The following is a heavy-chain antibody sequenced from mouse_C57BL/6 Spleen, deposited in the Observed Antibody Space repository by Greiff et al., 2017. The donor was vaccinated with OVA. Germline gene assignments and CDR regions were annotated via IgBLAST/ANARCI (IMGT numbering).Heavy chain of an antibody. J-gene: IGHJ1*03. CDR3: TTGYYGSRGYFDV. D-gene: IGHD1-1*01. CDR2: IDPEDGDT. CDR1: GFNIKDYY. Sequence: DVQLQESGAELVRPGASVKLSCTASGFNIKDYYMHWVKQRPEQGLEWIGRIDPEDGDTEYAPKFQGKATMTADTSSNTAYLQLSSLTSEDTAVYYCTTGYYGSRGYFDVWGTGTTVTVSS. V-gene: IGHV14-1*01.